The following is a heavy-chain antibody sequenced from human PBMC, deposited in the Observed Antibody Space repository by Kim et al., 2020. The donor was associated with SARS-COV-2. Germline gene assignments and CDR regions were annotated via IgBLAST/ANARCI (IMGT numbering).Heavy chain of an antibody. J-gene: IGHJ6*02. D-gene: IGHD6-19*01. CDR3: VKDILAVAHYGMDV. V-gene: IGHV3-64D*09. Sequence: ADSVKGRFTISRDNSKNTLYLQMSSLRAEDTAVYYCVKDILAVAHYGMDVWGQGTTVTVSS.